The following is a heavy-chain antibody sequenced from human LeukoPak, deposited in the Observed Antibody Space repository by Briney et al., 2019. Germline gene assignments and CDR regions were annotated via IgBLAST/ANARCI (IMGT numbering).Heavy chain of an antibody. V-gene: IGHV4-39*01. CDR1: VGSISSSSYY. J-gene: IGHJ3*02. Sequence: SETLSLTCTVSVGSISSSSYYWGWIRQPPGKGLEWNGSIYYSGSTYYNPSLKSRVTISVDTSKNQFSLKLSSVTAADTAVYYCARHGRVYDFWSGIWGAFDIWGQGTMVTVSS. D-gene: IGHD3-3*01. CDR3: ARHGRVYDFWSGIWGAFDI. CDR2: IYYSGST.